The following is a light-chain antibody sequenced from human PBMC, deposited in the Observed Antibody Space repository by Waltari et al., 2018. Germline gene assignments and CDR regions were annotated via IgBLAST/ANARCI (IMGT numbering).Light chain of an antibody. J-gene: IGLJ2*01. V-gene: IGLV2-14*01. CDR1: SNDVGGYNS. Sequence: QSALTQPASVSGSPGQSVTIFCAGTSNDVGGYNSVSWYQEHPGQAPRVIIYDVSDRPSGVCDRFSRSKSGNTASLTISGLQAEDEADYYCSSQSSNDVVLFGGGTKLTVL. CDR3: SSQSSNDVVL. CDR2: DVS.